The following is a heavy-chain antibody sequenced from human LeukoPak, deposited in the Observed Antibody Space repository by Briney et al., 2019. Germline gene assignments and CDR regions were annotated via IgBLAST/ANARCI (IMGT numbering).Heavy chain of an antibody. CDR2: ISSSSSTI. CDR1: GFTFSTYS. Sequence: PGGSLRLSCAASGFTFSTYSMNWVRQAPGRGLEWLSYISSSSSTIYSADSVKGRFTVSRDNAKNSLYLQMNSLRAEDTAVYYCARGYYGSGSYWDYWGRGTLVTVSS. CDR3: ARGYYGSGSYWDY. V-gene: IGHV3-48*01. D-gene: IGHD3-10*01. J-gene: IGHJ4*02.